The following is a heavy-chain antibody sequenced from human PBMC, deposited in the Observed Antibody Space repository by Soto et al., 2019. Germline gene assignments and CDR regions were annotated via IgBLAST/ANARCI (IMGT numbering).Heavy chain of an antibody. CDR3: AGDYASGGYDF. J-gene: IGHJ4*02. CDR1: GFSVSRTY. V-gene: IGHV3-53*01. D-gene: IGHD3-16*01. Sequence: PGVSRRISCAASGFSVSRTYMSWVRQAPGKGLQWVSTLSDRGTSYYADSVTGRFSVSRDNSKNTLYLQMNGLRVDDTAIYYCAGDYASGGYDFRGQGTQVTVSS. CDR2: LSDRGTS.